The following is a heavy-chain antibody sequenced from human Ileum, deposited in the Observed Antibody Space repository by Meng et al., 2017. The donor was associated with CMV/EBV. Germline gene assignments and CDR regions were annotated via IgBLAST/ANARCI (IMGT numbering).Heavy chain of an antibody. Sequence: ITLKDSGPTLVKPTQTLPLTCTLSGFSLTTSGVGVGWIRQPPGKALEWVALIYWDDDTRYSPSLKTRLTITRDTSKNQVILTMTNMDPADTATYFCVHRSYSGQDDYWGQGALVTVSS. D-gene: IGHD5-12*01. CDR2: IYWDDDT. CDR1: GFSLTTSGVG. V-gene: IGHV2-5*02. J-gene: IGHJ4*02. CDR3: VHRSYSGQDDY.